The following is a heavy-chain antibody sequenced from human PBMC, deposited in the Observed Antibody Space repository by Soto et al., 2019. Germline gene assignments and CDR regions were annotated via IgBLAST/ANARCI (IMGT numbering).Heavy chain of an antibody. J-gene: IGHJ6*03. CDR1: GGSFSGYY. D-gene: IGHD2-2*01. Sequence: WETLSLTCAVSGGSFSGYYWSWIRQPPGKGLEWIGEINHSGSTNYNPSLKSRVTISVDTSKNQFSLKLSSVTAADTAVYYCARARGDIVVGPAAYYYYYYYMDVWGKGTTVTVSS. V-gene: IGHV4-34*01. CDR3: ARARGDIVVGPAAYYYYYYYMDV. CDR2: INHSGST.